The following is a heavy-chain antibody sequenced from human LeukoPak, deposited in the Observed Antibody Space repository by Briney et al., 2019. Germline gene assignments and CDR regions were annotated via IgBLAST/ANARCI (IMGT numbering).Heavy chain of an antibody. D-gene: IGHD3-16*02. J-gene: IGHJ4*02. CDR3: ARLNYVWGSYRNQFDY. CDR1: GGSISNYY. V-gene: IGHV4-59*01. CDR2: IYYSGST. Sequence: PSETLSLTCTVSGGSISNYYWSWIRQPPGKGLEWIGYIYYSGSTNYNPSLKSRVTISVDTSKNQFSLKLSSVTAADTAVYYCARLNYVWGSYRNQFDYWGQGTLVTVSS.